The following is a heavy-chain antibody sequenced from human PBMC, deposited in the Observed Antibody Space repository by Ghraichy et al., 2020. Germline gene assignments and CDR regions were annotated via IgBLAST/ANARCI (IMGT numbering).Heavy chain of an antibody. J-gene: IGHJ6*02. CDR1: GGYVSSGSYY. CDR3: ARFTVTYGMDV. V-gene: IGHV4-61*01. CDR2: IYYSGST. Sequence: SETLSLTCTVSGGYVSSGSYYWSWIRQPPGQGLEWIGYIYYSGSTNYNPSLKSRVTISVDTSKNQFSLKLSSLTAADTAVYYCARFTVTYGMDVWGQGTTVTVSS. D-gene: IGHD4-11*01.